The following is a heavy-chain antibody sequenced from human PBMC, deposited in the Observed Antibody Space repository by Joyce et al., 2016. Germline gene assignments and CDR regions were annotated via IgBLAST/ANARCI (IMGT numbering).Heavy chain of an antibody. V-gene: IGHV2-5*02. CDR3: AHGSGWLFDY. CDR1: GFSLSATAVG. D-gene: IGHD6-19*01. J-gene: IGHJ4*02. Sequence: QITLKESGPTLVKPAQTLTLTCTFSGFSLSATAVGGGWLRQPPGKALECLAFIYWDDDEQYSPSLRSRFTITKDTSKNQVVLIMTNMDPVDTATYYCAHGSGWLFDYWGQGTQVTVSS. CDR2: IYWDDDE.